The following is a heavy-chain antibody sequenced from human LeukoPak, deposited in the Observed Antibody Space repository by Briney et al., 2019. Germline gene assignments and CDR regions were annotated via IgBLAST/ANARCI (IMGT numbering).Heavy chain of an antibody. V-gene: IGHV4-59*08. CDR3: ARHGSVSSGALV. CDR1: GGSISRDS. D-gene: IGHD3-22*01. CDR2: IFYSGST. Sequence: SETLSLTCTMSGGSISRDSWSWIRQPPGKGLEWIGYIFYSGSTNYNPSLKSRVIISVDTSKNQFSLKLSSVTAADTAVYYCARHGSVSSGALVWGQGTLVTVSS. J-gene: IGHJ4*02.